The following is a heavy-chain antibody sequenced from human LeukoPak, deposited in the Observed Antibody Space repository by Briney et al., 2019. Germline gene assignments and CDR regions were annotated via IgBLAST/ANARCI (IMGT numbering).Heavy chain of an antibody. D-gene: IGHD4-17*01. CDR3: ARDMTTVTTLAQRRGSDFDY. CDR1: GGTFSSYA. Sequence: GSSVKVSCKASGGTFSSYAISWVRQAPGQGLEWMGRIIPILGIANYAQKFQGRVTITADKSTSTAYMELSSLRSEDTAVYYCARDMTTVTTLAQRRGSDFDYWGQGTLVTVSS. CDR2: IIPILGIA. V-gene: IGHV1-69*04. J-gene: IGHJ4*02.